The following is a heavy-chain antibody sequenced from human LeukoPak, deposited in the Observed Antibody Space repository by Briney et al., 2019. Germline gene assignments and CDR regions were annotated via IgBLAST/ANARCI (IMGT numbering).Heavy chain of an antibody. V-gene: IGHV3-21*01. CDR1: GFTFSSYS. D-gene: IGHD2-15*01. Sequence: PGGSLRLSCAASGFTFSSYSMNGVRQSPGKGGEWFSSISRNSSYIYYADSVKGRFTISRDNAKNSLYLQMSSLRAEETAVYYCAREEVYCSGGSCYSDFDYWGQGTLVTVSS. J-gene: IGHJ4*02. CDR3: AREEVYCSGGSCYSDFDY. CDR2: ISRNSSYI.